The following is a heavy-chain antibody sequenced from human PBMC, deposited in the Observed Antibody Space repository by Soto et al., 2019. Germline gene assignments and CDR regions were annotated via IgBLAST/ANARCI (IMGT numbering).Heavy chain of an antibody. CDR3: ARDAYYFDTSGYYLVDN. CDR2: IYTSGDT. D-gene: IGHD3-22*01. V-gene: IGHV4-4*07. CDR1: GGSISTYY. Sequence: SETLSLTCTVSGGSISTYYWSWIRQPAGKGLEWIGRIYTSGDTYYNPSLESRVTMSVDTSKSQFSLRLSSVTAADTDVYYCARDAYYFDTSGYYLVDNWGQGTLVTVSS. J-gene: IGHJ4*02.